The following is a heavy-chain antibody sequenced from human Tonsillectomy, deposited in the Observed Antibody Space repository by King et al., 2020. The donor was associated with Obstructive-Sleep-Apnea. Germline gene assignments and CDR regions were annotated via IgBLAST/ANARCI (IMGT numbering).Heavy chain of an antibody. CDR3: ARAMTPGSYYYYGMDV. J-gene: IGHJ6*02. Sequence: VQLVESGGGVVQPGRSLRLSCAASGFTFSSYAMHWVRQAPGKGLEWVAVISYDGSNKYYADSVKGRFTISRDNSKNTLYLKMNSLRAEDTAVYYCARAMTPGSYYYYGMDVWGQGTTVTVSS. D-gene: IGHD1-26*01. V-gene: IGHV3-30*04. CDR1: GFTFSSYA. CDR2: ISYDGSNK.